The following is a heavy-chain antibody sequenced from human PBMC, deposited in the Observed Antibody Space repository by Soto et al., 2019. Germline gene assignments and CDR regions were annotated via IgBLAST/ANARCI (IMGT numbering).Heavy chain of an antibody. D-gene: IGHD1-1*01. CDR2: INSDGSST. V-gene: IGHV3-74*01. Sequence: GGSLRLSCAASGFTFSSYWMHWVRQAPGKGLVWVSRINSDGSSTSYADSVKGRFTISRDNAKNTLYLQMNSLRAEDTAVYYCARTWAVNEGEKGYYYGMDVWGQGTTVTVSS. J-gene: IGHJ6*02. CDR1: GFTFSSYW. CDR3: ARTWAVNEGEKGYYYGMDV.